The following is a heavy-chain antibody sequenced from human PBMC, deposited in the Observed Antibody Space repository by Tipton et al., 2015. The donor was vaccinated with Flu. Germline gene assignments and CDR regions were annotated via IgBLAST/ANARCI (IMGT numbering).Heavy chain of an antibody. CDR3: AATGYSSGWS. Sequence: GLVKPSETLSLTCSVSGVSISSSTDYWGWIRQPPGKGLEWIGSVYHSGTTYFDPSLKSRVSISIDTSKNQFSLKLSSLTAADTAVYYCAATGYSSGWSWGQGSLVTVSS. D-gene: IGHD6-19*01. J-gene: IGHJ1*01. V-gene: IGHV4-39*01. CDR1: GVSISSSTDY. CDR2: VYHSGTT.